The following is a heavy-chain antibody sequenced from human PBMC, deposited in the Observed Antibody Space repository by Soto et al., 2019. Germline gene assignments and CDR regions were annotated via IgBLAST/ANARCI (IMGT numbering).Heavy chain of an antibody. CDR3: AGGDGGVMMEHFDY. Sequence: HGESLKISCEASGYSFTTYWIGWVRQLPGRGLESMGIIYPGDSDTRYSPSFQGQVTISVYKSISTAYLQWNSLKASDTAMYYCAGGDGGVMMEHFDYGDQGTLVTASS. V-gene: IGHV5-51*01. D-gene: IGHD3-16*01. CDR1: GYSFTTYW. J-gene: IGHJ4*02. CDR2: IYPGDSDT.